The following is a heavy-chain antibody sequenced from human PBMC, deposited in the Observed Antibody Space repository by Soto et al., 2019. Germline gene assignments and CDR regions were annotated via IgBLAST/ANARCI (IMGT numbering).Heavy chain of an antibody. CDR3: ARVKYQYYYDSGGPIAF. CDR1: CFTFSTFE. J-gene: IGHJ4*02. Sequence: PGGSLRLSCAASCFTFSTFEMHWVRQAPGEGLEWVAVISHDGGNEHYVDSVKGRFTISRDNSKSSLYLQMNTLGPEDTAVYYCARVKYQYYYDSGGPIAFWGQGTLVTVSS. D-gene: IGHD3-22*01. CDR2: ISHDGGNE. V-gene: IGHV3-30*03.